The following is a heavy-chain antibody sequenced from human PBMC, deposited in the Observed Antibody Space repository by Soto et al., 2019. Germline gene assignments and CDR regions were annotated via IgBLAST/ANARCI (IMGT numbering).Heavy chain of an antibody. Sequence: ASVKVSCKASGYTFTSYDINWVRQATGQGLEWMGWMNPSSGNTGYAQKFQGRVTMTRNTSISTAYMELSSLRSEDTAVYYCARVLSWASYYDFWSGYYNYYYYGMDVWGQGSTVPVSS. CDR1: GYTFTSYD. V-gene: IGHV1-8*01. CDR3: ARVLSWASYYDFWSGYYNYYYYGMDV. D-gene: IGHD3-3*01. CDR2: MNPSSGNT. J-gene: IGHJ6*02.